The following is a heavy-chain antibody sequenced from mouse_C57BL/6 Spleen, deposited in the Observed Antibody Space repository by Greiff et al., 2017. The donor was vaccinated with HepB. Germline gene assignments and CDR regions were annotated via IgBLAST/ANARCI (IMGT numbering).Heavy chain of an antibody. CDR2: ISSGGDYI. D-gene: IGHD2-12*01. CDR1: GFTFSSYA. V-gene: IGHV5-9-1*02. CDR3: TSGDSETRYLDV. J-gene: IGHJ1*03. Sequence: EVKLVESGEGLVKPGGSLKLSCAASGFTFSSYAMSWVRQTPEKRLEWVAYISSGGDYIYYAETVKGRFTISRDNARNTLYLQMSSRKSEETAMYYCTSGDSETRYLDVWGTGTTVTVSS.